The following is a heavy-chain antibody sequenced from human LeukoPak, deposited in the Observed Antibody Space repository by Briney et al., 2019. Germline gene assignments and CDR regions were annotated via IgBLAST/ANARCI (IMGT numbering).Heavy chain of an antibody. CDR3: ARGMVGGSYYDY. D-gene: IGHD1-26*01. Sequence: SVKVSCKASGGTFSSYAISWVRQAPGQGLEWMGGIIPIFGTANYAQKFQGRVTITADESTSTAYMELSSLRSEDTAVYCCARGMVGGSYYDYWGQGTLVTVSS. J-gene: IGHJ4*02. CDR1: GGTFSSYA. CDR2: IIPIFGTA. V-gene: IGHV1-69*13.